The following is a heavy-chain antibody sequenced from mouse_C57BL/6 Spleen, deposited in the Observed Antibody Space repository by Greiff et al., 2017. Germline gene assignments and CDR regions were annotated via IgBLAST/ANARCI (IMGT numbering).Heavy chain of an antibody. CDR2: ISYDGSN. J-gene: IGHJ3*01. D-gene: IGHD2-14*01. Sequence: EVQLQESGPGLVKPSQSLSLTCSVTGYSITSGYYWNWIRQFPGNKLEWMGYISYDGSNNYNPSLKNGISITRDTSKNLFFLKLNSVTTEDTATYYCARGEYDAWFAYWGQGTLVTVSA. V-gene: IGHV3-6*01. CDR3: ARGEYDAWFAY. CDR1: GYSITSGYY.